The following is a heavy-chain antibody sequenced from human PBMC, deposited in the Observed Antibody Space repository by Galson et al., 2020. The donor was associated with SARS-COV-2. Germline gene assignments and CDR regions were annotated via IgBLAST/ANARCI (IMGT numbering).Heavy chain of an antibody. CDR3: AREILYYDFWSGYLDP. J-gene: IGHJ5*02. D-gene: IGHD3-3*01. CDR2: ISAYNGNT. CDR1: GYTFTSYG. V-gene: IGHV1-18*01. Sequence: GESLKISCKASGYTFTSYGISWVRQAPGQGLEWMGWISAYNGNTNYAQKLQGRVTMTTDTSTSTAYMELRSLRSDDTAVYYYAREILYYDFWSGYLDPWGQGTLVTVSS.